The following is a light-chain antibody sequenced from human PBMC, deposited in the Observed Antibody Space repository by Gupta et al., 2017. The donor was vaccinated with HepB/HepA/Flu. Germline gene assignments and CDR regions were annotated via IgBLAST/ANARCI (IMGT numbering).Light chain of an antibody. J-gene: IGLJ3*02. CDR2: NTD. Sequence: QSVLTQPPSASGTPGQRVTISCSGSNSNLGSNTVNWYQQFPGTAPKLLICNTDQRPSGVPDRLSGSKSGTSASRDIRGLQSEDEAEDYCAAWEDSLNGWVFGGGTKLTVL. CDR1: NSNLGSNT. CDR3: AAWEDSLNGWV. V-gene: IGLV1-44*01.